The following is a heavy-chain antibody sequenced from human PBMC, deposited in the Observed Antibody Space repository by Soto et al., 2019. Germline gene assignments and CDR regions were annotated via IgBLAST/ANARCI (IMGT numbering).Heavy chain of an antibody. D-gene: IGHD5-18*01. Sequence: GASVKVSCKASGGTFSSYAISWVRQAPGQGLEWMGGIIPIFGTANYAQKFQGRVTITADKSTSTAYMELSSLRSEDTAVYYCARGLPLTAMVYYGMDVWGQGTTVTVSS. CDR3: ARGLPLTAMVYYGMDV. J-gene: IGHJ6*02. CDR1: GGTFSSYA. CDR2: IIPIFGTA. V-gene: IGHV1-69*06.